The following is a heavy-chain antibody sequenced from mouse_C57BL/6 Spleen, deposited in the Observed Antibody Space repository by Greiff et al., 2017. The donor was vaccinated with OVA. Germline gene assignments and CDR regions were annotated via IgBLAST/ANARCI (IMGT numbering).Heavy chain of an antibody. D-gene: IGHD1-1*01. J-gene: IGHJ1*03. Sequence: VHVKQSGPELVKPGASVKIPCKASGYTFTDYNMDWVKQSHGKSLEWIGDINPNNGGTIYNQKFKGKATLTVDKSSSTAYMERRSLTSEDTAVYYCARNYGSSYWYFDVWGTGTTVTVSS. CDR3: ARNYGSSYWYFDV. CDR1: GYTFTDYN. V-gene: IGHV1-18*01. CDR2: INPNNGGT.